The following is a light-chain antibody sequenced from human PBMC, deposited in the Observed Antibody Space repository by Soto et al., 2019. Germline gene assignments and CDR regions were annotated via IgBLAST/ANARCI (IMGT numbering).Light chain of an antibody. Sequence: QSVLTLPPSVAAAPGQTVTISCSGSDSNVGKNSVSWYQQLPGTAPKLLIFDDDKRPSGIPDRFSGSKSGTSATLDITGLLTGDEADYYCGTWDSSLAAVVFGGGTKLTVL. CDR2: DDD. J-gene: IGLJ2*01. CDR3: GTWDSSLAAVV. V-gene: IGLV1-51*01. CDR1: DSNVGKNS.